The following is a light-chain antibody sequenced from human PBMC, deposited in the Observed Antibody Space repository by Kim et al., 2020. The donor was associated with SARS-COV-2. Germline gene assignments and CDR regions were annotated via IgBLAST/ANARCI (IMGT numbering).Light chain of an antibody. CDR3: QAWDSSTVV. CDR1: KLGDKY. Sequence: SYELTQPPSVSVSTGQTASITCSGDKLGDKYACWYQQKPGQSPVLVIYQDSKRTSGIPERFSGSNSGNTATLIISGSQAMDEADYYCQAWDSSTVVFGGG. J-gene: IGLJ2*01. V-gene: IGLV3-1*01. CDR2: QDS.